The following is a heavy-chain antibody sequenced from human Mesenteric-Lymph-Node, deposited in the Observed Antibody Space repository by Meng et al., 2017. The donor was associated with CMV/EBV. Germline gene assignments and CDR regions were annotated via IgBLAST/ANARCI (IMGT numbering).Heavy chain of an antibody. J-gene: IGHJ3*02. CDR1: GFTFSSYE. CDR2: ISRTDTLV. Sequence: GESLKISCAASGFTFSSYEMNWVRQAPGKGLEWVSYISRTDTLVYYADSVKGRFTISRDNAQNSLYLQMNSLRAEDTAVYYCARVVQLLHDAFDIWGQGTMVTVSS. V-gene: IGHV3-48*03. D-gene: IGHD2-2*01. CDR3: ARVVQLLHDAFDI.